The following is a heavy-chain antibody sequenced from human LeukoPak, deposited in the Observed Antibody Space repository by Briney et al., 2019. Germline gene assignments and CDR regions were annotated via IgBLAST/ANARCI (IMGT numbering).Heavy chain of an antibody. Sequence: SVKVSCKASGGTFSSYAISWVRQAPGQGLEWMGGIIPIFGTANYAQKFQGRVTITADESTSTAYMELSSLRSEDTAVYYCAREKEQLVRGWFDPWGQGTLVTVSS. V-gene: IGHV1-69*13. J-gene: IGHJ5*02. CDR1: GGTFSSYA. D-gene: IGHD6-6*01. CDR3: AREKEQLVRGWFDP. CDR2: IIPIFGTA.